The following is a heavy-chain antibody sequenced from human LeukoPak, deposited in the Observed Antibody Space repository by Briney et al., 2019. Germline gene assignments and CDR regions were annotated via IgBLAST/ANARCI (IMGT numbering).Heavy chain of an antibody. CDR1: GGSISSYY. J-gene: IGHJ4*02. CDR3: ARDCGGDCYTK. V-gene: IGHV4-59*08. Sequence: SETLSLTCTVSGGSISSYYWSWIRQPPGKGLEWIGYIYYSGSTNYNPSLKSRVTISVDTSKNQFSLKLSSVTAADTAVYYCARDCGGDCYTKWGQGTLVTVSS. CDR2: IYYSGST. D-gene: IGHD2-21*01.